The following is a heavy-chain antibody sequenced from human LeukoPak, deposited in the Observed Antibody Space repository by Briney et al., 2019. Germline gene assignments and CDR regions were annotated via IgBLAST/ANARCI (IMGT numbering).Heavy chain of an antibody. V-gene: IGHV3-33*08. D-gene: IGHD1-26*01. CDR1: GFTFSTYG. CDR3: ARDMEHFFDY. J-gene: IGHJ4*02. CDR2: TWYDESNK. Sequence: GGSLRLSCAASGFTFSTYGMHWVRQAPGKGLEGVAVTWYDESNKYFADSVKGRFTISRDNSKNTLYLQMNSLRAEDTAVYYCARDMEHFFDYWGQGTRVTVSS.